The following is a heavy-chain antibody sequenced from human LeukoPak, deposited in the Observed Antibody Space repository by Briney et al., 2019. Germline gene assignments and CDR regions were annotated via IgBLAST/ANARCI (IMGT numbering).Heavy chain of an antibody. Sequence: PGGSLRLSCAASGFTFSTYAMSWVRQAPGKGLEWVSHISGGGGSTYYADSVKGRFTISRDNSKSTLYLQMNSLRAEDTAVYYCAKLGSGWRYFDYWGRGTLVTVSS. CDR1: GFTFSTYA. CDR2: ISGGGGST. CDR3: AKLGSGWRYFDY. J-gene: IGHJ4*02. D-gene: IGHD6-19*01. V-gene: IGHV3-23*01.